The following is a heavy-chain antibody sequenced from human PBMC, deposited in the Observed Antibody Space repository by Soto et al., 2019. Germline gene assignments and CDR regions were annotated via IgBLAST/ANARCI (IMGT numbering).Heavy chain of an antibody. D-gene: IGHD3-10*01. CDR2: ISYDGSNK. CDR3: ARDPSLLWFGELLEFPYGMDV. V-gene: IGHV3-30-3*01. CDR1: GFTFSSYA. Sequence: QVQLVESGGGVVQPGRSLRLSCAASGFTFSSYAMHWVRQAPGKGLEWVAVISYDGSNKYYADSVKGRFTISRDNSKNTLYLQMNSLRAEDTAVYYCARDPSLLWFGELLEFPYGMDVWGQGTTVTVSS. J-gene: IGHJ6*02.